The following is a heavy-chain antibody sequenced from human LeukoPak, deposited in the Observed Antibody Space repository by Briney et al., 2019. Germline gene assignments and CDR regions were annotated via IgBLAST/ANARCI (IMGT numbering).Heavy chain of an antibody. V-gene: IGHV1-2*06. CDR2: INPNSGGT. CDR1: GYTFTGYY. J-gene: IGHJ4*02. D-gene: IGHD1-26*01. Sequence: GASVKVSCKASGYTFTGYYMHWVRQAPGQGLEWMGRINPNSGGTNYAQKFQGGVTMTGDTSISTAYMELSSLRSDDTAVYYCTRESGSYHGNDYWGQGTLVTVSS. CDR3: TRESGSYHGNDY.